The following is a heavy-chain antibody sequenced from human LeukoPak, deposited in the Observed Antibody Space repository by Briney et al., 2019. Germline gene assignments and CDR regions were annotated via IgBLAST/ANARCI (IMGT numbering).Heavy chain of an antibody. D-gene: IGHD6-19*01. CDR3: AKDLGVGGWTFDY. Sequence: GRSLRLSCAASGFTFSSYGMHWVRQAPGKGLEWVAVISYDGSNKYYADSVKGRFTISRDNSKHTLYLQMNSLRAEDTAVYYCAKDLGVGGWTFDYWGQGTLVTVSS. CDR1: GFTFSSYG. V-gene: IGHV3-30*18. J-gene: IGHJ4*02. CDR2: ISYDGSNK.